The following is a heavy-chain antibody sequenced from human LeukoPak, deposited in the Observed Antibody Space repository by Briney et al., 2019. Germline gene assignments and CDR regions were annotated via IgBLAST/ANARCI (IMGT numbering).Heavy chain of an antibody. CDR2: ISYDGSNK. Sequence: GGSLRLSCAASGFTVSSNYMSWVRQAPGRGLEWVAVISYDGSNKYYADSVKGRFTISRDNSKNTLYLQMNSLRAEDTAVYYCASGIAAAKGDAFDIWGQGTMVTVSS. D-gene: IGHD6-13*01. V-gene: IGHV3-30-3*01. J-gene: IGHJ3*02. CDR3: ASGIAAAKGDAFDI. CDR1: GFTVSSNY.